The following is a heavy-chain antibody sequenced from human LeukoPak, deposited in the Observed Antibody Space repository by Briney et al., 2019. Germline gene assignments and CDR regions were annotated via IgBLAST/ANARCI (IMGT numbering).Heavy chain of an antibody. V-gene: IGHV4-34*01. J-gene: IGHJ4*02. CDR2: INHSGST. Sequence: PSETLSLTCAVYGGSFSGYYWSWIRQPPGKGLEWIGEINHSGSTNYNPSLKSRVTISVDTSKNQFSLKLSSATAADTAIYYCARGPRGAKSSGWYLLGFDYWGQGTLVTVSS. D-gene: IGHD6-19*01. CDR3: ARGPRGAKSSGWYLLGFDY. CDR1: GGSFSGYY.